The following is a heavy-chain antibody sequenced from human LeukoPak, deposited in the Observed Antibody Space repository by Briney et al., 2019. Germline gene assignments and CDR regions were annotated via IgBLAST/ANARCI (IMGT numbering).Heavy chain of an antibody. CDR3: ARGKGGPFKY. CDR2: MSFDGSYK. D-gene: IGHD2-15*01. V-gene: IGHV3-30*01. Sequence: GRSLRLFCAASGFTFRRYAMHWVRQAPGKGLEWVAAMSFDGSYKYYAESVKGRFTISRDNSNNTVSLEMNSLRAEDTAVYVCARGKGGPFKYWGQGTLVTVSS. J-gene: IGHJ4*02. CDR1: GFTFRRYA.